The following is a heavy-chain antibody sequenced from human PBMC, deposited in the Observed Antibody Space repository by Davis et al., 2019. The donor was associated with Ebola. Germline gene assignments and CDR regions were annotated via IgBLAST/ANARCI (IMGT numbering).Heavy chain of an antibody. CDR1: GYTFTSYA. Sequence: ASVKVSCKASGYTFTSYAMHWVRQAPGQGLEWMGWINPNSGGTNYAQKFQGWVTMTRDTSISTVYMELSRLRSDDTAVYYCARDISRGVGATTLCYWGQGTLVTVSS. CDR2: INPNSGGT. CDR3: ARDISRGVGATTLCY. J-gene: IGHJ4*02. D-gene: IGHD1-26*01. V-gene: IGHV1-2*04.